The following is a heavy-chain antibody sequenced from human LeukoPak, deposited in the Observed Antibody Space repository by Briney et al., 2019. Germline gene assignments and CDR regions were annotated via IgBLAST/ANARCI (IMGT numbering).Heavy chain of an antibody. CDR2: IKSKTAGGTT. V-gene: IGHV3-15*01. D-gene: IGHD2-2*01. Sequence: TAGESLRLSCAAAGFTFSNAWMSWVRQAPGKGLEWVGLIKSKTAGGTTYYAAPVKGRLTISRDDSKHTLYLQMNTLKTEDTAVYYCMTGYCTSASCTYWGQGTLVTVSS. CDR3: MTGYCTSASCTY. J-gene: IGHJ4*02. CDR1: GFTFSNAW.